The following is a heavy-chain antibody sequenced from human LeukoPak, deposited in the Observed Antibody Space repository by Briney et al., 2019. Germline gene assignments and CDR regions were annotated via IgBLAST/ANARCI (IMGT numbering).Heavy chain of an antibody. CDR2: IYNGVNT. CDR3: ARSRAFNSGAFDP. CDR1: GASVSSASY. J-gene: IGHJ5*02. D-gene: IGHD1-26*01. Sequence: SETLSLTCTVSGASVSSASYWTWIRQPPGKGVEWIAHIYNGVNTNYNPSLKSRVTISVDTSKNQFSLRLNSVSAADTAVYYCARSRAFNSGAFDPWGQGSLVTVSS. V-gene: IGHV4-61*01.